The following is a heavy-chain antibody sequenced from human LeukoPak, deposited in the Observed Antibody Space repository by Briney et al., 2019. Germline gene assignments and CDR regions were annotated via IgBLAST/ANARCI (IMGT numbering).Heavy chain of an antibody. V-gene: IGHV1-69*04. D-gene: IGHD3-22*01. CDR2: IIPILGIA. CDR1: GGTFSIYA. Sequence: SVSVSCKASGGTFSIYAISWVRQAPGQGLEWMGRIIPILGIANYAQKFQGRVTITADKSTSTAYMELSSLRSEDTAVYYCAKVPSYDYSGSTRGSIDFWGQGTLVTVSS. J-gene: IGHJ4*02. CDR3: AKVPSYDYSGSTRGSIDF.